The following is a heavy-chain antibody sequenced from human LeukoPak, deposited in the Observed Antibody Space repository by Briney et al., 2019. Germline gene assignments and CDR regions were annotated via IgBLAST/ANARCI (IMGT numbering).Heavy chain of an antibody. J-gene: IGHJ6*02. V-gene: IGHV1-2*02. CDR2: INPNSGGT. Sequence: GSSVTVSCKGSGYTFTGYYMHWVRQAPAQGHGWMGWINPNSGGTNYAQNFQGRVTMTRDTSISTAYMELSRLRSDDTAVYYCARPTTGTTLGYYYGMDVWGQGTTVTVSS. CDR1: GYTFTGYY. CDR3: ARPTTGTTLGYYYGMDV. D-gene: IGHD1-1*01.